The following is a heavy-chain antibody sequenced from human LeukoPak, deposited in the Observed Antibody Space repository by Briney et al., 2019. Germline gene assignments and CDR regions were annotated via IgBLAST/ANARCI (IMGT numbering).Heavy chain of an antibody. CDR1: GGSISSYY. J-gene: IGHJ6*03. CDR3: AINSGWENYYYYYMDV. Sequence: SETLSLTCTVSGGSISSYYWSWIRQPPGKGLEWIGSIYYSGSTYYNPSLKSRVTISVDTSKNQFSLNLSSVTAADTAVYYCAINSGWENYYYYYMDVWGKGTTVTVSS. CDR2: IYYSGST. V-gene: IGHV4-59*05. D-gene: IGHD6-19*01.